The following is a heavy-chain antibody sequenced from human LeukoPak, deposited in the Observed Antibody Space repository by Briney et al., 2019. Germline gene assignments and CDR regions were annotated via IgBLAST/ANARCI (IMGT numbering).Heavy chain of an antibody. Sequence: GGSLRLSCVASGFTFSSYAMSWVRQAPGKGLEWVSAISGSGGSTYYADSVKGRFTISRDNSKNTLYLQMNSLRAEDTAVYYCAKYSGSYSYFDYWGQGTLVTVSS. CDR2: ISGSGGST. D-gene: IGHD1-26*01. CDR3: AKYSGSYSYFDY. CDR1: GFTFSSYA. V-gene: IGHV3-23*01. J-gene: IGHJ4*02.